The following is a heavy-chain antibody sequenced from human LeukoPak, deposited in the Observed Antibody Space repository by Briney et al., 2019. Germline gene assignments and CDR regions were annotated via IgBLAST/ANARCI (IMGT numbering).Heavy chain of an antibody. D-gene: IGHD6-6*01. V-gene: IGHV1-18*01. CDR3: ARYTIAARPDNYYYGMDV. Sequence: ASVKVSCKASGYTFTSYGISWVRQAPGQGLEWMGWISAYNGNTNYAQKLQGRVTMTTDTSTSTAYMELRSLRSDDTAVYYCARYTIAARPDNYYYGMDVWGQGTTVTVSS. CDR2: ISAYNGNT. CDR1: GYTFTSYG. J-gene: IGHJ6*02.